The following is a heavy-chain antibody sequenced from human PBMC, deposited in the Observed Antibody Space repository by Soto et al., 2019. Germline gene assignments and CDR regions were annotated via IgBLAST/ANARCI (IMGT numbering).Heavy chain of an antibody. CDR3: ARGGGYGSGSEDAFDI. D-gene: IGHD3-10*01. V-gene: IGHV3-13*01. Sequence: GGSLRLSCAASGFTFSSYDMHWVRQATGKGLEWVSAIGTAGDTYYPGSVKGRFTISRENAKNSLYLQMNSLRAGDTAVYYCARGGGYGSGSEDAFDIWGQGTMVTVSS. CDR1: GFTFSSYD. CDR2: IGTAGDT. J-gene: IGHJ3*02.